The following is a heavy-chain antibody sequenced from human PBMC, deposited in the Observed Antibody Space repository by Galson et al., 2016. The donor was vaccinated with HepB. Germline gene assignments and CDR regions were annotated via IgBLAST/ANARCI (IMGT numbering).Heavy chain of an antibody. Sequence: SLRLSCAASGFTFSSCAMTWVRQAPGKGLEWISAITTYGGTYYAGSVKGRFTISRDNSKNTVYLQMNSLRAEDTAVYYCARVGVPAAMGFRVYYFDYWGQGTLVTVSS. CDR3: ARVGVPAAMGFRVYYFDY. CDR1: GFTFSSCA. J-gene: IGHJ4*02. CDR2: ITTYGGT. V-gene: IGHV3-23*01. D-gene: IGHD2-2*01.